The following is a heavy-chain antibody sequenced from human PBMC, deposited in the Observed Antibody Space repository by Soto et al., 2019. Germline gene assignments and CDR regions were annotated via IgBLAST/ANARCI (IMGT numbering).Heavy chain of an antibody. D-gene: IGHD3-16*02. CDR1: GGSISSGGYY. J-gene: IGHJ4*02. V-gene: IGHV4-31*03. CDR2: IDYSGST. CDR3: AGEPLS. Sequence: QVQLQESGPGLVKPSQTLSLTCTVSGGSISSGGYYWSWLRQQPGKGLEWIGYIDYSGSTYYNPSLKCRVTIYVGTSKNLFSLKLNSVTAADTAMYYGAGEPLSWGQANIGSVSS.